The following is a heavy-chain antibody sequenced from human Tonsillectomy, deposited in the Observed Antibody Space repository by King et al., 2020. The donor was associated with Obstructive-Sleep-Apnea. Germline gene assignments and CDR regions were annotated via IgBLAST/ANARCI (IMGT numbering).Heavy chain of an antibody. CDR2: ISRSSDNL. V-gene: IGHV3-48*01. CDR1: GFTFSSYS. CDR3: ARDPSPDGGGYDIDY. Sequence: EVQLVESGGGLVQPGGSLRLSCAASGFTFSSYSMHWVRQAPGKGLEWVSYISRSSDNLYYADSVKGRFTISRDNAKNSLFLQMNSLRAEDTAVYYCARDPSPDGGGYDIDYWGQGTLVTVSS. J-gene: IGHJ4*02. D-gene: IGHD2-21*01.